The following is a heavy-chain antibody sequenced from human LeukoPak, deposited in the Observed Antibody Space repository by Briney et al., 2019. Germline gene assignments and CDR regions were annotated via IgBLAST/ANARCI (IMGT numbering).Heavy chain of an antibody. J-gene: IGHJ4*02. V-gene: IGHV3-23*01. CDR2: ISGSSGST. CDR3: AKRGGYSYGGDFDY. CDR1: GFTFSSYA. D-gene: IGHD5-18*01. Sequence: PGGSLRLSCAASGFTFSSYAMSWVRQAPGKGLEWVSAISGSSGSTYYADSVKGRFTISRDNSKNTLYLQMNSLRAEDTAVYYCAKRGGYSYGGDFDYWGQGTLVTVSS.